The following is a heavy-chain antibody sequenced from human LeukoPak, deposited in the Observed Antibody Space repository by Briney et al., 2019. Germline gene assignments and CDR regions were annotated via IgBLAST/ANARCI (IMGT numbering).Heavy chain of an antibody. CDR1: GFTFSSYG. D-gene: IGHD5-18*01. CDR2: IRYDGSIK. J-gene: IGHJ4*02. CDR3: AKDNTVIQLVGRRRGHFDY. Sequence: GGSLRLSCAASGFTFSSYGMHWVRQAPGKGLEGVAFIRYDGSIKYYADSVKGRFTISRDNSKNTLYLQMNSLRAEDTAVYYCAKDNTVIQLVGRRRGHFDYWGQGTLVTVSS. V-gene: IGHV3-30*02.